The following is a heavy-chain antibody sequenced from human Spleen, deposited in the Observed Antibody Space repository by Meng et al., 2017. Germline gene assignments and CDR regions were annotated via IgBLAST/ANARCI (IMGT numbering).Heavy chain of an antibody. CDR2: VSSTSSYK. CDR1: GVTFSTYS. Sequence: VPGVESGGGLGRPGGSLRLFCEPSGVTFSTYSMNGVRQGPGKGLEWVASVSSTSSYKYYADSVKGRFTISRDNAKNSLYLQMNSMRAEDTAVYYCARDPNNWGYFNYWGQGTLVTVSS. CDR3: ARDPNNWGYFNY. J-gene: IGHJ4*02. V-gene: IGHV3-21*01. D-gene: IGHD7-27*01.